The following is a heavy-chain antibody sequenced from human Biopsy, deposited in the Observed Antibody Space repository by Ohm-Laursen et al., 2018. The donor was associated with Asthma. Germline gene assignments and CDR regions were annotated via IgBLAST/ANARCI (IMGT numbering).Heavy chain of an antibody. V-gene: IGHV1-69*06. CDR3: ARKAGSCISRACYSLDF. J-gene: IGHJ4*02. CDR1: GGTFNTYV. Sequence: SVKVSCKSLGGTFNTYVMGWVRQGPGQGLEWMGGINSVFGTTTYPQKFQDRVTITADNSTSTVYMELSSLRSEDTAVYYCARKAGSCISRACYSLDFWGQGTLVTVSS. CDR2: INSVFGTT. D-gene: IGHD2-15*01.